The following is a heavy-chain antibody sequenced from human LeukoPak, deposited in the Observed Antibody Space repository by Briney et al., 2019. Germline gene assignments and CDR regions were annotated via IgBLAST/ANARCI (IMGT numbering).Heavy chain of an antibody. CDR3: AIDLAPLVQLERRWGAFDI. J-gene: IGHJ3*02. CDR1: GFTFSSYS. V-gene: IGHV3-21*01. D-gene: IGHD1-1*01. Sequence: GGSLRLSCAASGFTFSSYSMNWVRQAPGKGLEWVSSISSSSSYIYYADSVKGRFTISRDNAKNSLYLQMNSLRAEDTAVYYCAIDLAPLVQLERRWGAFDIWGQGTMVTVSS. CDR2: ISSSSSYI.